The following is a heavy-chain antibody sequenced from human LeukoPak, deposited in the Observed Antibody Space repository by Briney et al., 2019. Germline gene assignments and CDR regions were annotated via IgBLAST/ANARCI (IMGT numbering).Heavy chain of an antibody. Sequence: GGSLRLSCAASGFTVSSNYMSWVRQAPGKGLEWVAYINQDASEKYYVDSVKGRFTISGENAKNSLYLQMNSLRVEDTAVYYCARDLAWGAFDYWGQGTLVTVSS. J-gene: IGHJ4*02. CDR1: GFTVSSNY. D-gene: IGHD7-27*01. V-gene: IGHV3-7*03. CDR3: ARDLAWGAFDY. CDR2: INQDASEK.